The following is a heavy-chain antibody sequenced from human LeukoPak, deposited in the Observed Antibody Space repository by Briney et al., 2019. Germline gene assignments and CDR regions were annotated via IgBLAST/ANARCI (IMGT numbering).Heavy chain of an antibody. D-gene: IGHD3-10*01. Sequence: VASVKVSCKASGYTFNGYGINWVRQAPGQGLEWLGWISPYKDTPYYTQQVQGRVTLTMDTSTSTAHMELRSLRSDDTAVYYCARADGGYYYYYMDVWGKGTTVTVSS. V-gene: IGHV1-18*01. J-gene: IGHJ6*03. CDR2: ISPYKDTP. CDR3: ARADGGYYYYYMDV. CDR1: GYTFNGYG.